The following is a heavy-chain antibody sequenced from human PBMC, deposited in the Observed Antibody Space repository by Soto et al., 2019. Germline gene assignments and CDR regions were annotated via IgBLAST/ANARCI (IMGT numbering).Heavy chain of an antibody. J-gene: IGHJ4*02. CDR3: ARDQGWEPLYYFDY. Sequence: QVQLVQSGAEVKKPGASVKVSCKASGYTFTSYAMHWVRQAPGQRLEWMGWINAGNGNTKYSQKFQGRVTITRDTSASTAYMELSSLRSEDTAVCYCARDQGWEPLYYFDYWGQGTLVTVSS. V-gene: IGHV1-3*01. D-gene: IGHD1-26*01. CDR1: GYTFTSYA. CDR2: INAGNGNT.